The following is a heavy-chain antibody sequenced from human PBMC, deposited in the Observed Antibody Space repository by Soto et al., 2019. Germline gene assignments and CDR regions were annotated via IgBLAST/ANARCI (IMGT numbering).Heavy chain of an antibody. D-gene: IGHD2-15*01. V-gene: IGHV3-30*18. CDR3: AKDNGNIVVVVATLYYFDY. Sequence: QVQLVESGGGVVQPGRSLRLSCAASVFSFSSYGMHWVRQAPVKGMEWVAVISYDGSNKYYADSVKGRFTISRDNSKNTLYLQMNSLRSEDMALYYCAKDNGNIVVVVATLYYFDYWGQGTLVIVSS. J-gene: IGHJ4*02. CDR1: VFSFSSYG. CDR2: ISYDGSNK.